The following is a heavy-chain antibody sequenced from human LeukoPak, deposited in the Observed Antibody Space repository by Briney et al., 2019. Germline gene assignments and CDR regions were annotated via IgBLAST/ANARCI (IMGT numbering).Heavy chain of an antibody. J-gene: IGHJ5*02. Sequence: SETLSLTCAVSGYSISSGYYWGWIRQPPGKGLEWIGSIYHSGSTYYNPSLKSRVTISVDTSKNQFSLKLSSVTAADTAVYYCAGHYGSGSYYTLNWFDPWGQGTLVTVSS. CDR1: GYSISSGYY. CDR3: AGHYGSGSYYTLNWFDP. V-gene: IGHV4-38-2*01. D-gene: IGHD3-10*01. CDR2: IYHSGST.